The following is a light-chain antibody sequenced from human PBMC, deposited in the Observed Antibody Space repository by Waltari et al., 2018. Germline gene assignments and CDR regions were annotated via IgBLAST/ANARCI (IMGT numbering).Light chain of an antibody. CDR3: AAWDDTLNGRV. CDR2: TNN. Sequence: QSVLTQPPSASGTPGQGVTISCSGSSSNIGGTSVSWYRQLPGSAPKLPLYTNNQRPSGLPDRFSGSKSGTSAALAISGLQSEDEAHYCCAAWDDTLNGRVFGGGTKVTVL. CDR1: SSNIGGTS. V-gene: IGLV1-44*01. J-gene: IGLJ3*02.